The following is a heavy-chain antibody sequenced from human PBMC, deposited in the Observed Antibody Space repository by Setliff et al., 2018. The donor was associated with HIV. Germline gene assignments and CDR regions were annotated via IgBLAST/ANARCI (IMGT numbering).Heavy chain of an antibody. CDR3: ARQGPNSSHLHFFYYYAMDV. J-gene: IGHJ6*02. V-gene: IGHV5-51*01. Sequence: GESLKISCQVSGYDFATYWIGWVRQLPGKGLEWMGIMYPGESDIRYNPSFEGQVTISADKSTGTAYLQWSSLKVSDSGIYYCARQGPNSSHLHFFYYYAMDVWSQGTTVTV. CDR2: MYPGESDI. CDR1: GYDFATYW.